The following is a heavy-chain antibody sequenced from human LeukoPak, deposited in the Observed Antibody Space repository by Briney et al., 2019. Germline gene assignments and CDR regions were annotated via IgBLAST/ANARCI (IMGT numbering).Heavy chain of an antibody. Sequence: SVKVSCKASGGTFSSYAISWVRQAPEQGLEWMGRIIPRLDIANSAQSFQGRVTITADKSTSTAYMELSSLRSDDTAVYYCAREWYDILTGYQGFQLDYWGQGSLVTVSS. CDR3: AREWYDILTGYQGFQLDY. D-gene: IGHD3-9*01. V-gene: IGHV1-69*04. CDR1: GGTFSSYA. J-gene: IGHJ4*02. CDR2: IIPRLDIA.